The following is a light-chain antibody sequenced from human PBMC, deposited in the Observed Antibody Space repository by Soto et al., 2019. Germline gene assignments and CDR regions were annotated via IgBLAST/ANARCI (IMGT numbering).Light chain of an antibody. V-gene: IGKV2-30*02. CDR1: QSLVHSDGNTY. CDR2: NVS. J-gene: IGKJ4*01. CDR3: MQGTHWPPA. Sequence: EVVMTQSPISLPVTLGQPASISCRSSQSLVHSDGNTYLSWFQQRPGQSPRRLIYNVSNRDSGVPDRFSGSGSDTDFTLKISRVEAEDVGVYYCMQGTHWPPAFGGGTKVEIK.